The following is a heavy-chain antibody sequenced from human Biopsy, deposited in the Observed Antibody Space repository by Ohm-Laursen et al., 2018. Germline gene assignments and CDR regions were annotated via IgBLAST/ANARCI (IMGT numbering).Heavy chain of an antibody. J-gene: IGHJ6*02. D-gene: IGHD6-13*01. CDR2: LTQSGST. CDR3: ARVPLPGIGAAYQGRFLYGMDV. Sequence: SETLSLTCAVYGGSFNGYFWSWIRQPPGKGLEWIGDLTQSGSTNHSPSLNSRVTIAVDTSKNQFSLRLTSVTAADTAVYYCARVPLPGIGAAYQGRFLYGMDVWGQGTTVSVSS. CDR1: GGSFNGYF. V-gene: IGHV4-34*01.